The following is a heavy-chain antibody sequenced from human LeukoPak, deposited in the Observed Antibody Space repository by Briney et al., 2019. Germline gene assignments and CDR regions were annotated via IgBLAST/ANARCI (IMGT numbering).Heavy chain of an antibody. Sequence: SETLSLTCTVSGGSIGSYHWSWIRQPAGKGLEWIGYIYYSGSTNYNPSLKSRVTISVDTSKNQFSLKLSSVTAADTAVYYCARHSYDSSGYYLEENGMDVWGQGTTVTVSS. CDR3: ARHSYDSSGYYLEENGMDV. D-gene: IGHD3-22*01. CDR2: IYYSGST. V-gene: IGHV4-59*08. CDR1: GGSIGSYH. J-gene: IGHJ6*02.